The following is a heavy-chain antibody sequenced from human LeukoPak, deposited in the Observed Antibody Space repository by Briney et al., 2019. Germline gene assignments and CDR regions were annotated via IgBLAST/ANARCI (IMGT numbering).Heavy chain of an antibody. D-gene: IGHD2-2*01. CDR1: GYSISSGYY. CDR3: ARLRGSYCSSTSCLRQNWFDP. Sequence: SETLSPTCAVSGYSISSGYYWGWIRQPPGKGLEWIGSIYHSGSTYYNPSLKSRVTISVDTSKNQFSLKLSSVTAADTAVYYCARLRGSYCSSTSCLRQNWFDPWGQGTLVTVSS. J-gene: IGHJ5*02. CDR2: IYHSGST. V-gene: IGHV4-38-2*01.